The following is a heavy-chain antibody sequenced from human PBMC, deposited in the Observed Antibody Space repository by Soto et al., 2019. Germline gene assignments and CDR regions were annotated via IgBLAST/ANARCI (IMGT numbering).Heavy chain of an antibody. CDR2: VYYTGST. J-gene: IGHJ4*02. Sequence: LTLTCSVSGGSISGSYWSWIRQSPGKGLEWLGYVYYTGSTNYSPSLRSRVSISVDTSKNEFSLRLSSVTAADTAVYFCARSVAVPGAHIDYWGQGTQVTVSS. V-gene: IGHV4-59*01. CDR3: ARSVAVPGAHIDY. D-gene: IGHD6-19*01. CDR1: GGSISGSY.